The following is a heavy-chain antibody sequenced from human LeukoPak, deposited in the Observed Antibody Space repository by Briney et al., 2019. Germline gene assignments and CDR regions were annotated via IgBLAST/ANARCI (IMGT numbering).Heavy chain of an antibody. D-gene: IGHD6-19*01. J-gene: IGHJ4*02. V-gene: IGHV3-53*01. CDR1: GFTVSSNY. CDR2: IYSDGNT. Sequence: GGSLRLSCAASGFTVSSNYMSWVRQAPGKGLEWVSVIYSDGNTDYADSVKGRFTISRDDSKNTLYLQMSGLRAEDTAVYYRARDGGSGWSSAFFDHWGQGTLVSVSS. CDR3: ARDGGSGWSSAFFDH.